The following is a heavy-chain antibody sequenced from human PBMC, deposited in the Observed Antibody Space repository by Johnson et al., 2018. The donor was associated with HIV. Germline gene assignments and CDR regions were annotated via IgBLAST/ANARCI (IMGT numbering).Heavy chain of an antibody. V-gene: IGHV3-66*04. J-gene: IGHJ3*02. CDR1: GFTFSSYA. CDR2: IYSGGST. CDR3: ARRDDIRNGAFDI. D-gene: IGHD3-22*01. Sequence: VQLVESGGGVVQPGRSLRLSCAASGFTFSSYAMSWVRQAPGKGLEWVSVIYSGGSTYYADSVKGRFTISRDNSKNTLYLQMNSLRAEDTAVYYCARRDDIRNGAFDIWGQGTLVTVSS.